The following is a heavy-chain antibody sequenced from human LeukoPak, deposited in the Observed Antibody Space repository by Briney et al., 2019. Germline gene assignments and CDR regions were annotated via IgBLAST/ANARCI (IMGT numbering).Heavy chain of an antibody. CDR3: AREGYYDSSGYNY. Sequence: SVKVSCKASGGTFSSYAISWVRQAPGQGLEWMGGIIPIFGTANYAQKFQGRVTMTRDMSTSTVYMELSSLRSEDTAVYYCAREGYYDSSGYNYWGQGTLVTVSS. CDR1: GGTFSSYA. CDR2: IIPIFGTA. V-gene: IGHV1-69*05. D-gene: IGHD3-22*01. J-gene: IGHJ4*02.